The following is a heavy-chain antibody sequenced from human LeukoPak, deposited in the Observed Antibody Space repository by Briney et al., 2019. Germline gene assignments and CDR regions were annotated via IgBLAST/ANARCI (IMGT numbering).Heavy chain of an antibody. D-gene: IGHD2-2*01. J-gene: IGHJ4*02. CDR2: ISGSGGST. CDR1: GFTFGSYA. Sequence: PGGSLRLSCAASGFTFGSYAMSWVRQAPGKGLEWVSAISGSGGSTYYADSVKGRFTISRDNSKNTLYLRINSLRAEDTALYYCAKDCTSTNCYVDYWGQGTLVTVSS. V-gene: IGHV3-23*01. CDR3: AKDCTSTNCYVDY.